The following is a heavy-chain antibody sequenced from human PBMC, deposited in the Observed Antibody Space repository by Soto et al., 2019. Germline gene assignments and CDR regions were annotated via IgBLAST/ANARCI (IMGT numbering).Heavy chain of an antibody. CDR3: VRGTAAWRGMDY. J-gene: IGHJ4*02. CDR2: ICRNGIGT. V-gene: IGHV3-74*01. CDR1: GFTFSAYC. D-gene: IGHD1-1*01. Sequence: EVQLVEAGGGVIQPGGSLRLSCEASGFTFSAYCMHWVRRAPGTGPGWVARICRNGIGTNYADSVKGRFTISRDDAKNTLYLQMSSLRVEDTAIYYCVRGTAAWRGMDYWGQGTLVTVSS.